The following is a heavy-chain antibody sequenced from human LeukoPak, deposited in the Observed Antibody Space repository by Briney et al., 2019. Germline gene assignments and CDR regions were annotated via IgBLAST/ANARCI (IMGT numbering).Heavy chain of an antibody. Sequence: PGGSLILSCAVSGFTFANYAMTWVRQAPGKGLESVSSISTDGTTYYAHSVKGRFTLSRDNSKNTLYLQMSSLRAEDTAVYYCAKLGHGGYYSYMDVWGKGTTVTVSS. D-gene: IGHD3-16*01. J-gene: IGHJ6*03. CDR3: AKLGHGGYYSYMDV. V-gene: IGHV3-23*01. CDR1: GFTFANYA. CDR2: ISTDGTT.